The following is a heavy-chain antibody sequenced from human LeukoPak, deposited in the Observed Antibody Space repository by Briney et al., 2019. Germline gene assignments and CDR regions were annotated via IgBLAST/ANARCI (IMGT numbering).Heavy chain of an antibody. J-gene: IGHJ3*02. D-gene: IGHD3-22*01. CDR3: ARHYYESRGYWHDTFDI. CDR2: VSTSNGDT. CDR1: GYPFTTYG. Sequence: ASVKVSCKASGYPFTTYGISWVRQAPGQGLEWMGWVSTSNGDTNYEQKLRGRVTMTADTSTSTIYMELRSLSSDDTALYYCARHYYESRGYWHDTFDIWGQGTMVTVSS. V-gene: IGHV1-18*01.